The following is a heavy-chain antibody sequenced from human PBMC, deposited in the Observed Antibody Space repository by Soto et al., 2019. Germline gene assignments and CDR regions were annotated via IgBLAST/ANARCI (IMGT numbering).Heavy chain of an antibody. V-gene: IGHV1-18*01. CDR3: ARGSGPEDCGDYVIFDY. Sequence: QVQLVQSGAEVKKPGASVKVSCKASGYTFTSYGISWVRQAPGQGLEWMGWISAYNGNTIYAQKLQGRVTMTTDTSTSTADMELRSLRSDDTAVYYCARGSGPEDCGDYVIFDYWGQGTLVTVSS. D-gene: IGHD4-17*01. CDR1: GYTFTSYG. J-gene: IGHJ4*02. CDR2: ISAYNGNT.